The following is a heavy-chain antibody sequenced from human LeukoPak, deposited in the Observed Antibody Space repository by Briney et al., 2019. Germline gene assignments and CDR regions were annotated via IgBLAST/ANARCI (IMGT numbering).Heavy chain of an antibody. D-gene: IGHD2-2*02. CDR1: GGSISSSSYY. V-gene: IGHV4-39*01. CDR3: ARQVVPAAIPVAWFDP. J-gene: IGHJ5*02. CDR2: IYYSGST. Sequence: PSETLSLTCPVSGGSISSSSYYWGWIRQPPGKGLEWIGSIYYSGSTYYNPSLKSRVTISVDTSKNQFSLKLSSVTAADTAVYYCARQVVPAAIPVAWFDPWGQGTLVTVSS.